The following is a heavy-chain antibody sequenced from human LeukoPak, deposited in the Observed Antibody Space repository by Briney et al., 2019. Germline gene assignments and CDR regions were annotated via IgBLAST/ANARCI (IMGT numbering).Heavy chain of an antibody. CDR2: IWYEGGNK. J-gene: IGHJ5*02. D-gene: IGHD4-17*01. CDR1: GFAFSSHG. Sequence: GRSLRLSCAASGFAFSSHGMHWVRQAPGKGLGWVAGIWYEGGNKYYAASVKSRFTISKDNSKITLYLQMTTLRVEDTAVYYSARTGYGDYVYWFDPWGQGTLVTVSP. V-gene: IGHV3-33*01. CDR3: ARTGYGDYVYWFDP.